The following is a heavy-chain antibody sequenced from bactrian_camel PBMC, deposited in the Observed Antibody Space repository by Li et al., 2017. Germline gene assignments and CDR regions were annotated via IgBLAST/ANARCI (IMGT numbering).Heavy chain of an antibody. CDR3: AAESPYDRVWGCDMRAGAYKY. CDR2: LQTDGET. J-gene: IGHJ4*01. V-gene: IGHV3S53*01. CDR1: GSSDAEND. D-gene: IGHD3*01. Sequence: HVQLVESGGGSVQAGGSLRLSCTISGSSDAENDMGWYRQAPGSDCELVSALQTDGETSYRDSVKGRFTVSRDNGKNTMYLQMDNLKPEDTAMYYCAAESPYDRVWGCDMRAGAYKYWGQGTQVTVS.